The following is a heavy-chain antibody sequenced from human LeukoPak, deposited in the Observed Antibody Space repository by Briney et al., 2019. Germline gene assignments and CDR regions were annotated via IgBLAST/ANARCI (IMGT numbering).Heavy chain of an antibody. CDR2: ISAYDGNT. CDR3: ARDKVIASAGTPNWFDP. CDR1: GYTFNSFG. Sequence: ASVKVSCKASGYTFNSFGVSWVRQAPGQGLEWMGWISAYDGNTNYEQKFQGRVTMTTDTSTRTAYMELRSPTSDDTAVYYCARDKVIASAGTPNWFDPWGQGTQVTVS. D-gene: IGHD6-13*01. V-gene: IGHV1-18*01. J-gene: IGHJ5*02.